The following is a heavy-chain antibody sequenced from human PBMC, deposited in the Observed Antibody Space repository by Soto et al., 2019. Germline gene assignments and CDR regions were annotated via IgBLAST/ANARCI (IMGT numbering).Heavy chain of an antibody. V-gene: IGHV3-9*01. CDR3: ARSREYQLLSPFDY. CDR2: ISWNSGSI. J-gene: IGHJ4*02. CDR1: GFTFDDYA. D-gene: IGHD2-2*01. Sequence: SLRLSCAASGFTFDDYAMHWVRQAPGKGLEWVSGISWNSGSIGYADSVKGRFTISRDNAKNSLYLQMNSLRAEDTALYYCARSREYQLLSPFDYWGQGTLVTVSS.